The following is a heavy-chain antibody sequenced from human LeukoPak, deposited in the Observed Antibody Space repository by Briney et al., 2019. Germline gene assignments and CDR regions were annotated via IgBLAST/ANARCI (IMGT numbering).Heavy chain of an antibody. CDR3: AVPQWELLN. J-gene: IGHJ4*02. Sequence: PGESLRLSCAASGFTFSSYTMSWVRQAPGKGLEWVSAISAGGGNTYYADSVKGRFTISRDNSKNTLYLQMNSLRAEDTAVYSCAVPQWELLNWGQGTLVTVSS. CDR1: GFTFSSYT. D-gene: IGHD1-26*01. CDR2: ISAGGGNT. V-gene: IGHV3-23*01.